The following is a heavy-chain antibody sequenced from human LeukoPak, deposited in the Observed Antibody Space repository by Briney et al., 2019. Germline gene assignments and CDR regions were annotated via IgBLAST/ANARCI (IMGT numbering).Heavy chain of an antibody. D-gene: IGHD2-15*01. CDR1: GGTFSSYA. CDR3: ARIVVVAAISWFDP. J-gene: IGHJ5*02. Sequence: EASVKVSCKASGGTFSSYAISWVRQAPGQGLEWMGGIIPIFGTANYAQKFQGRVTITADESTSTAYMELSSLRSEDTAVYYCARIVVVAAISWFDPWDQGTLVTVSS. CDR2: IIPIFGTA. V-gene: IGHV1-69*13.